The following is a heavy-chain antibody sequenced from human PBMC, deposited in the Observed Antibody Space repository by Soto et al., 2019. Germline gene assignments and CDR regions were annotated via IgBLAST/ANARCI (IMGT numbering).Heavy chain of an antibody. D-gene: IGHD2-2*01. V-gene: IGHV1-2*02. Sequence: ASVKVSCKASGYTFTGYYMHWVRQAPGQGLEWMGWINPNSGGTNYAQKFQGRVTMTRGTSISTAYMELSRLRSDDTAVYYCARDSVSGLYCSSTSCSHYGMDVWGQGTTVTVSS. CDR1: GYTFTGYY. J-gene: IGHJ6*02. CDR3: ARDSVSGLYCSSTSCSHYGMDV. CDR2: INPNSGGT.